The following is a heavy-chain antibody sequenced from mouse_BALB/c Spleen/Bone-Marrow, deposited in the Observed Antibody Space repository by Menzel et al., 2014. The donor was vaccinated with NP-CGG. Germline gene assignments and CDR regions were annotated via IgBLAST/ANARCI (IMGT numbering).Heavy chain of an antibody. D-gene: IGHD2-3*01. Sequence: VQLQQSGPELVKPGASVRISCKASGYTFTDYNMDWVKQSHGKRLEWIGVINPNNGGTIYNQKFKGKATLTVDKSSSTAYMELRSLTSEDTAVYYCARAGYYTFFAYWGQGTLVTVST. CDR1: GYTFTDYN. CDR2: INPNNGGT. CDR3: ARAGYYTFFAY. V-gene: IGHV1-18*01. J-gene: IGHJ3*01.